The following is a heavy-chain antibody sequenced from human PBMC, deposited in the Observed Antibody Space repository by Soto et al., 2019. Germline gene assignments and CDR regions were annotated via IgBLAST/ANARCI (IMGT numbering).Heavy chain of an antibody. J-gene: IGHJ5*02. CDR2: ISAYNGNT. Sequence: ASVKVSCKASGYTFTNFGISWVRQAPGQGLEWMGWISAYNGNTKYAQKLQGRVTMTTDTSTSTAYMELRSLRSDDTAVYYCARGVGSGSYYNQYNWFDPWGQGTLVTVSS. CDR3: ARGVGSGSYYNQYNWFDP. D-gene: IGHD3-10*01. V-gene: IGHV1-18*01. CDR1: GYTFTNFG.